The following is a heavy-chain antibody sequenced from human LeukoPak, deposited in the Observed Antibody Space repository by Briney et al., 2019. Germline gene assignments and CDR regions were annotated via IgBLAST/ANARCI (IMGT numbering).Heavy chain of an antibody. D-gene: IGHD2-15*01. CDR2: ISGSGGST. CDR3: ARDHCSGGSCRFDY. CDR1: GFTFSSYG. J-gene: IGHJ4*02. V-gene: IGHV3-23*01. Sequence: QPGGSLRLSCAASGFTFSSYGMSWVRQAPGKGLEWVSVISGSGGSTYYADSVKGRFTISRDNSKNSLYLQMNSLRAEDTAVYYCARDHCSGGSCRFDYWGQGTLVTVSS.